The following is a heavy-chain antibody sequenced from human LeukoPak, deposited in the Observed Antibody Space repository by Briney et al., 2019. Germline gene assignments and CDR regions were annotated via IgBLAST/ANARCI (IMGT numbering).Heavy chain of an antibody. CDR2: ISRSGSTI. J-gene: IGHJ3*02. CDR3: ARDHEI. CDR1: GLTFSSHE. V-gene: IGHV3-48*03. Sequence: PGGSLRLSCAASGLTFSSHEMNWVRQAPGKGLEWVSYISRSGSTIYYAHSVKGRFTISRDNAKNSLYLQMNSLRAEDTAVYYCARDHEIWGQGTMVTVSS.